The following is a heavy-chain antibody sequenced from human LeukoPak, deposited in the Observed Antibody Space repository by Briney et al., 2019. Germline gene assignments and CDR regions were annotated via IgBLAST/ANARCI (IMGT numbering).Heavy chain of an antibody. D-gene: IGHD3-3*01. Sequence: SETLSLTCTVSGGSISSSSYYWGWIRQPPGKGLEWIGSIYYSGSIYYNPSLKSRVTISVDTSKNQFSLKLSSVTAADTAVYYCARLPARFFYGMDVWGQGTTVTVSS. V-gene: IGHV4-39*01. J-gene: IGHJ6*02. CDR1: GGSISSSSYY. CDR3: ARLPARFFYGMDV. CDR2: IYYSGSI.